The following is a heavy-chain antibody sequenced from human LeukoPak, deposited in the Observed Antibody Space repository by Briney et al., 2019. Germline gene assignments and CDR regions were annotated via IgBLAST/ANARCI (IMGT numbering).Heavy chain of an antibody. CDR3: ARGRRRLQPFDI. J-gene: IGHJ3*02. CDR2: ISAYNGYT. CDR1: GYIFTSYG. D-gene: IGHD5-12*01. Sequence: ASVKVSCKASGYIFTSYGISWVRQAPGQGLEWMGWISAYNGYTNYAQNLQGRVTMITDTSTGTAYMELRSLMSDDTAVYFCARGRRRLQPFDIWGQGTMVTVSS. V-gene: IGHV1-18*01.